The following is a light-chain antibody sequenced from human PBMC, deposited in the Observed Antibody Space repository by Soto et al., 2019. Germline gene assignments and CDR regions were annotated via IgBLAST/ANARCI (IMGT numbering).Light chain of an antibody. CDR1: QTISNW. J-gene: IGKJ1*01. CDR2: QAS. V-gene: IGKV1-5*03. Sequence: DIQMTQSPSTLSASVGDRVTITCRASQTISNWLAWYQQKPGKAPKLLIDQASTLQTGVPSRFSGRGSGTEFTLTLTSLQADDFATYYCQHSNNYPRTFSLGAKVETK. CDR3: QHSNNYPRT.